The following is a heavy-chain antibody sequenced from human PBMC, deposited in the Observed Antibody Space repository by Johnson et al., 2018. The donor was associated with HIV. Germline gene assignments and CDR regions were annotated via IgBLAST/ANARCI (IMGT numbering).Heavy chain of an antibody. CDR2: ISFAGSNE. J-gene: IGHJ3*02. Sequence: QVQLVESGGGVVQPGRSLRLSCAASGFTFSSYAMHWVRQAPGKGLEWVAVISFAGSNEYYADYVKGRFTISRDNSKNTLYLQMNSLRVADTAVYYCARGRSLWFRELWPRDAFDMWGQGTKITVSS. V-gene: IGHV3-30-3*01. CDR1: GFTFSSYA. D-gene: IGHD3-10*01. CDR3: ARGRSLWFRELWPRDAFDM.